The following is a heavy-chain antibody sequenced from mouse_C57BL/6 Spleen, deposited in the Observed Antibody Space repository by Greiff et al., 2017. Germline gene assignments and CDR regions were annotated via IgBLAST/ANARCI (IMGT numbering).Heavy chain of an antibody. D-gene: IGHD3-2*02. V-gene: IGHV1-4*01. CDR3: ARYGSGSPIAY. Sequence: VQLQQSGAELARPGASVKMSCKASGYTFTSYTMHWVKQRPGQGLEWIGYINPSSGYTKYNQKFKDKATLTADKSSSTAYMQLSSLTSEDSAVYYCARYGSGSPIAYWGQGTLVTVSA. CDR2: INPSSGYT. J-gene: IGHJ3*01. CDR1: GYTFTSYT.